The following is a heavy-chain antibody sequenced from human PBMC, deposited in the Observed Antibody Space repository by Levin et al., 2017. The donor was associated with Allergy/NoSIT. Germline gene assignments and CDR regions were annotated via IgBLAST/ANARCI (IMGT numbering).Heavy chain of an antibody. CDR1: GASISSNAYY. CDR3: GGFCASSRCSDKYYYGMDV. D-gene: IGHD4/OR15-4a*01. V-gene: IGHV4-39*01. Sequence: SQTLSLTCTVSGASISSNAYYWGWIRQSPGKGLEWMASIYFSGSTYYNPSLQNRGTITADMSKNLISLSLSSVTAADTAVYYCGGFCASSRCSDKYYYGMDVWGHGTAVTVSS. J-gene: IGHJ6*02. CDR2: IYFSGST.